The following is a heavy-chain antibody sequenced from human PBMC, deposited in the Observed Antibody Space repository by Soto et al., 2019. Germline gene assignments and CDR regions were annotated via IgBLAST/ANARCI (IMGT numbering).Heavy chain of an antibody. CDR3: ARDLDVGANNWFDP. Sequence: GASLKVSCKASGYTFTSYGISWVRQAPGQGLEWMGWISAYNGNTNYAQKLQGRVTMTTDTSTSTAYMELRSLRSDDTAVYYCARDLDVGANNWFDPWGQGTLVTVSS. CDR2: ISAYNGNT. J-gene: IGHJ5*02. D-gene: IGHD1-26*01. CDR1: GYTFTSYG. V-gene: IGHV1-18*01.